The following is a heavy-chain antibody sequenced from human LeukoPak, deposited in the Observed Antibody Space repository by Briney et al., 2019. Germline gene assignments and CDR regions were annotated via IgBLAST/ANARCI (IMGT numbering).Heavy chain of an antibody. J-gene: IGHJ4*02. CDR3: ARDVFYYGSDWYFDY. V-gene: IGHV4-61*02. D-gene: IGHD3-10*01. CDR2: IYTSGST. Sequence: PSETLSLTCTVSGGSISSGSYYWSWIRQPAGKGLEWIGRIYTSGSTNYNPSLKSRVTISVDTSKNQFSLKLSSVTAADTAVYYCARDVFYYGSDWYFDYWGQGTLVTVSS. CDR1: GGSISSGSYY.